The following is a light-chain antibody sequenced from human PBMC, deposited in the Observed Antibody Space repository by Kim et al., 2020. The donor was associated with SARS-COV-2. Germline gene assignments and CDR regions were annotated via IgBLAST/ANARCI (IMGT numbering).Light chain of an antibody. CDR3: QQYNNWPRT. CDR2: SMS. J-gene: IGKJ1*01. V-gene: IGKV3-15*01. CDR1: QYVSNN. Sequence: VSPGQRVTLSCRASQYVSNNLAWYQQKPGQPPRPLIYSMSTRATGVPDRFSGSGSGIDFTLTVNSLQSEDFAAYYCQQYNNWPRTFGQGTKVDIK.